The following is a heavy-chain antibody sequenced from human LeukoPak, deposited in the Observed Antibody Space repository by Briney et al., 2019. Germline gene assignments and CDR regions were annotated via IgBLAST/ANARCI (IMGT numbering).Heavy chain of an antibody. J-gene: IGHJ4*02. V-gene: IGHV1-46*01. D-gene: IGHD3-10*01. Sequence: ASVKVSCKASGYTFTSYYMHWVRQAPGQGLEWMGIINPSGGSTSYAQKFQGRVTMTRDMSTSTVYMELSSLRSEDTAVYYCARALITMVRGVILSLGYWGQGTLVTVSS. CDR1: GYTFTSYY. CDR3: ARALITMVRGVILSLGY. CDR2: INPSGGST.